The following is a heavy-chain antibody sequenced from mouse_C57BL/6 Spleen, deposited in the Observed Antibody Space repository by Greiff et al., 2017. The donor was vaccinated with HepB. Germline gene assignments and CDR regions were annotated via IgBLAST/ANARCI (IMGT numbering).Heavy chain of an antibody. D-gene: IGHD2-3*01. J-gene: IGHJ1*03. CDR2: IRLKSDNYAT. Sequence: EVKVEESGGGLVQPGGSMKLSCVASGFTFCNYWMNWVRQSPEKGLEWVAQIRLKSDNYATHYAESVKGRFTISRDDSKSSVYLQMNNLRAEDTGIYYCTGGAYDGYYDRLDWYFDVWGTGTTVTVSS. V-gene: IGHV6-3*01. CDR1: GFTFCNYW. CDR3: TGGAYDGYYDRLDWYFDV.